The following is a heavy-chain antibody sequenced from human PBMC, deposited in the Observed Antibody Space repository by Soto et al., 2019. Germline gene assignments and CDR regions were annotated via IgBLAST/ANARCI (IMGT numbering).Heavy chain of an antibody. CDR2: IDWDDAK. CDR1: GFSLTTAGRR. J-gene: IGHJ4*02. Sequence: GPTLVNPTQTLTLTCSFSGFSLTTAGRRESWVGQPPGKALEWLARIDWDDAKFSSTSLKPRLTISKDTSKNQVVLTMTNMHPGDTATYYCARTAGYYRGRHFDYWGQGTLVTVSS. V-gene: IGHV2-70*04. D-gene: IGHD3-10*01. CDR3: ARTAGYYRGRHFDY.